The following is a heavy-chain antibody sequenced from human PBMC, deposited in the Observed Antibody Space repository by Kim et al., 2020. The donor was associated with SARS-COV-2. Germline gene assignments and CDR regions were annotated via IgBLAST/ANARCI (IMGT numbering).Heavy chain of an antibody. Sequence: SETLSLTCSVSGYSISSAYYWGWIRQPPGKGLEWIGSIYHSGSTYDNPSLKSRVTISVDTSNNQFSLKLSSVTAADTAMYYCARSTTLNTHPLDCWGQGTLVIVSS. CDR2: IYHSGST. CDR1: GYSISSAYY. J-gene: IGHJ4*02. CDR3: ARSTTLNTHPLDC. D-gene: IGHD4-17*01. V-gene: IGHV4-38-2*01.